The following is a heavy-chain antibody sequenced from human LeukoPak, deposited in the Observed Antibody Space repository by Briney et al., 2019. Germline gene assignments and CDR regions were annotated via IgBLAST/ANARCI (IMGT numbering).Heavy chain of an antibody. J-gene: IGHJ4*02. CDR3: ARVMSTVTSYYFDY. Sequence: SGTLSLTCAVSGGSISSSNWWSWVRQPPEKGLEWIGEIYHSGSTNYNPSLKSRVTISVDKSKNQFSLKLSSVTAADTAVYYSARVMSTVTSYYFDYWGQGTLVTVSS. V-gene: IGHV4-4*02. CDR1: GGSISSSNW. CDR2: IYHSGST. D-gene: IGHD4-17*01.